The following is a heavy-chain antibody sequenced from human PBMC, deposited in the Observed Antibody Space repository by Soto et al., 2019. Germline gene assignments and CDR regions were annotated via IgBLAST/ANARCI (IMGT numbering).Heavy chain of an antibody. J-gene: IGHJ4*02. CDR1: GGSISSDY. CDR2: IHSGST. Sequence: QVQLQESGRGLVKPSGTLSLTCTVSGGSISSDYWNWIRQPPGKGLEWIGYIHSGSTTYSASLRSRVTISVDTSKNQFSLKLSSVTAADTAVYFCARHDGSRSTDYWGQGTLVTVSS. D-gene: IGHD3-10*01. CDR3: ARHDGSRSTDY. V-gene: IGHV4-59*08.